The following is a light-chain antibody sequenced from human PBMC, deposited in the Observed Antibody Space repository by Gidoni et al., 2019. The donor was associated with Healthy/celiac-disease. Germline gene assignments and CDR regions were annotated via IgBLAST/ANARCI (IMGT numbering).Light chain of an antibody. CDR2: GAS. V-gene: IGKV3-20*01. CDR1: QSVSSSY. J-gene: IGKJ4*01. Sequence: EIVLTQSPGTLSLSPGERATLSCRASQSVSSSYLAWYQQKPGQAPRLLIYGASSRATGIPDRFSGSGSGTDFTLTISRLEPEDFAVYYCQQYGSSTELTFXGXTKVEIK. CDR3: QQYGSSTELT.